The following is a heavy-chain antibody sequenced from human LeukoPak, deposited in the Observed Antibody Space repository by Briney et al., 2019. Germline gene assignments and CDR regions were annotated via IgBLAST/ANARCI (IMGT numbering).Heavy chain of an antibody. V-gene: IGHV1-18*01. Sequence: GASVKVSCKASGYTFTSYGISWVRQAPGQGLEWMGWISAYNGNTNYAQKLQGRVTMTTDTSTSTAYMELRSLRSDDTAVYYCARTARSHSSGWYRTGYYFDYWGQGTLVTVSS. CDR1: GYTFTSYG. J-gene: IGHJ4*02. D-gene: IGHD6-19*01. CDR2: ISAYNGNT. CDR3: ARTARSHSSGWYRTGYYFDY.